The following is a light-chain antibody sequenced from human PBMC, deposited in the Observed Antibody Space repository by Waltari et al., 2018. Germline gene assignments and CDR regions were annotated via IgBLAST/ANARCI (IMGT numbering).Light chain of an antibody. CDR1: QDVSSY. Sequence: AIRMTQSPSSLPASTGDRVTITCRASQDVSSYVAWYQQKPGKVPKLLIYAASTLQSGVPSRFSGSGSGTNFSLTIACLQSDDFAVYYCQQYYTYPVAFGGGAKVEVK. V-gene: IGKV1-8*01. J-gene: IGKJ4*01. CDR2: AAS. CDR3: QQYYTYPVA.